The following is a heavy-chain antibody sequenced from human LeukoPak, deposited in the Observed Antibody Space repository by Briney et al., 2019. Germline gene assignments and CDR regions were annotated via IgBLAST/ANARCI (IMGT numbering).Heavy chain of an antibody. J-gene: IGHJ3*02. CDR2: IYYSGST. V-gene: IGHV4-39*01. CDR1: GDSISSSSYY. CDR3: ARYNYDSPDAFDI. Sequence: SETLSLTCTVSGDSISSSSYYWGWIRQPPGKGLEWIGSIYYSGSTYYNPSLKSRVTISVDTSKNQFSLKLSSVTAADTAVYYCARYNYDSPDAFDIWGQGTMVTVSS. D-gene: IGHD5-12*01.